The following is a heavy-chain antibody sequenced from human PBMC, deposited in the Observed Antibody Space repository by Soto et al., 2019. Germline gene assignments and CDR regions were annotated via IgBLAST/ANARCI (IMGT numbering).Heavy chain of an antibody. D-gene: IGHD6-19*01. CDR1: AYSISSVSY. Sequence: SETLSLTXTVSAYSISSVSYWACIRQPPGKGPEWIASIYHGGTTFYNPSLKSRITISVDTSNNQFSLKLTSVTAADTAVYHCARVHVMVVAGSTFDYWGHGTLVTVSS. CDR3: ARVHVMVVAGSTFDY. J-gene: IGHJ4*01. CDR2: IYHGGTT. V-gene: IGHV4-38-2*02.